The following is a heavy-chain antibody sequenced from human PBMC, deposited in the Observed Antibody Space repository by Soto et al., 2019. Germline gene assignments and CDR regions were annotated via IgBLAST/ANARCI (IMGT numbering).Heavy chain of an antibody. CDR1: GGTFSSYA. D-gene: IGHD3-3*01. V-gene: IGHV1-69*13. Sequence: ASVKVSCKASGGTFSSYAISWVRQAPGQGLEWMGGIIPIFGTANYAQKFQGRVTITADESTSTAYMELSSLRSEDTAVYYCARGGLETIFGVVIMAGWFDPWGQGTLVTVSS. J-gene: IGHJ5*02. CDR2: IIPIFGTA. CDR3: ARGGLETIFGVVIMAGWFDP.